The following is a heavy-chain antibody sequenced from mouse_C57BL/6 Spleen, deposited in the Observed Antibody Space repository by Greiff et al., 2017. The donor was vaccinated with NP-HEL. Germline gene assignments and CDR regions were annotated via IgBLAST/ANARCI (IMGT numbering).Heavy chain of an antibody. D-gene: IGHD1-1*01. V-gene: IGHV6-6*01. CDR1: GFTFSDAW. CDR2: IRNKANNHAT. Sequence: DVQLQESGGGLVQPGGSMKLSCAASGFTFSDAWMDWVRQSPEKGLEWVAEIRNKANNHATYYAESVKGRFTISRDDSKSSVYLQMNSLRAEDTGIYYCTRGSWGYGSSYDAMDYWGQGTSVTVSS. CDR3: TRGSWGYGSSYDAMDY. J-gene: IGHJ4*01.